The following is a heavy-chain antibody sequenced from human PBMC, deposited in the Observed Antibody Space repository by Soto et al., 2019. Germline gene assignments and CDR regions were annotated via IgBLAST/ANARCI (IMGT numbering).Heavy chain of an antibody. CDR2: IYYSGST. Sequence: PSETLSLTCTVSGDSISSYYWGWIRQPPGKGLEWIGSIYYSGSTNYNPSLKSRVTISVDTSKNQFSLKLSSVTAADTAVYYCARRYGASFDYWGQGTLVTVSS. D-gene: IGHD4-17*01. J-gene: IGHJ4*02. CDR3: ARRYGASFDY. V-gene: IGHV4-59*01. CDR1: GDSISSYY.